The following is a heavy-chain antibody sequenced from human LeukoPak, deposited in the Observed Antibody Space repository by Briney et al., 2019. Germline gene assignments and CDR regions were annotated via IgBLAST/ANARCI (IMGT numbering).Heavy chain of an antibody. CDR3: ARDQDDRSGYYSYYYGMDV. D-gene: IGHD3-22*01. CDR2: IIPIFGTA. V-gene: IGHV1-69*13. CDR1: GGTFISYA. Sequence: SVKVSCKASGGTFISYAISWVRQAPGQGLEWMGGIIPIFGTANYAQKSQGRVTIIADESTSTAYMELSSLRSEDTAVYYCARDQDDRSGYYSYYYGMDVWGQGTTVTVSS. J-gene: IGHJ6*02.